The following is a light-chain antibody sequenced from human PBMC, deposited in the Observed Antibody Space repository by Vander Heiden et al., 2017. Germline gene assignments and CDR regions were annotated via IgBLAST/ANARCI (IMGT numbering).Light chain of an antibody. J-gene: IGLJ3*02. CDR2: EVS. CDR3: SSPTTSTTLV. CDR1: SSDVGVYND. Sequence: ALTHTAPLSGSPGQSNTTSCTGTSSDVGVYNDVAWYQQHPGKAPKLMIYEVSNRPSGVSTRFSGSKSGNTAALTISGLQAEDEADYYCSSPTTSTTLVFGGGTKLTVL. V-gene: IGLV2-14*01.